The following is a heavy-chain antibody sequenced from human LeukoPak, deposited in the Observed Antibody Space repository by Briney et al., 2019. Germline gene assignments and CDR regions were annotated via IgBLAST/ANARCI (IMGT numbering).Heavy chain of an antibody. CDR2: IYSGGST. V-gene: IGHV3-53*01. D-gene: IGHD3-22*01. CDR3: ARSYYDRVPFDY. CDR1: GFTVSSNY. Sequence: GGSLRLSCAASGFTVSSNYMSWVRQAPGKGLEWVSVIYSGGSTYYADSVKGRFTISRDNSKNTLYLQMNSLRAEDTAVYYCARSYYDRVPFDYWGQGTLVTVSS. J-gene: IGHJ4*02.